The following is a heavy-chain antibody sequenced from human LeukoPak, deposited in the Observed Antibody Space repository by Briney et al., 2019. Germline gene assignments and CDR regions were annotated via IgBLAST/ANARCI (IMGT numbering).Heavy chain of an antibody. V-gene: IGHV1-46*01. CDR3: ARVRDYDFWSGSMGR. CDR1: GYTFTSYY. J-gene: IGHJ4*02. Sequence: ASVTVSCKASGYTFTSYYMHWVRQAPGQGLEWMGIINPSGGSTSYAQKFQGRVTMTRDTSISTAYMELSRLRSDDTAVYYCARVRDYDFWSGSMGRWGQGTLVTVSS. D-gene: IGHD3-3*01. CDR2: INPSGGST.